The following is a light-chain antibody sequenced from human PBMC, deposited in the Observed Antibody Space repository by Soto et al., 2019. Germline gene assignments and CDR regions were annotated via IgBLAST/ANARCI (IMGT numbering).Light chain of an antibody. V-gene: IGLV6-57*02. CDR1: GGSIASNY. Sequence: NFMLTQPHSVSDSPGKTVTISCTGSGGSIASNYVQWYQQRPGSAPTIVIFEDNQRPSGVPDRFSGSIDTSSNSASLTISGLKTEDEADYYCQSYDSDSRGVFGGGTKVTVL. CDR3: QSYDSDSRGV. J-gene: IGLJ3*02. CDR2: EDN.